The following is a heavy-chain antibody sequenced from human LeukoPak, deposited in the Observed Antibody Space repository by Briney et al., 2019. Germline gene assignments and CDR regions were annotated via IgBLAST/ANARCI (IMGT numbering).Heavy chain of an antibody. J-gene: IGHJ4*02. D-gene: IGHD6-19*01. CDR2: IIPILGIA. Sequence: ASVKVSCKASGGTFSSYTISWVRQAPGQGLEWMGRIIPILGIANYAQKFQGRVTITAGKSTSTAYMELSSLRSEDTAVYYCARDYPRSLYSSGWYGNDYWGQGTLVTVSS. CDR3: ARDYPRSLYSSGWYGNDY. CDR1: GGTFSSYT. V-gene: IGHV1-69*04.